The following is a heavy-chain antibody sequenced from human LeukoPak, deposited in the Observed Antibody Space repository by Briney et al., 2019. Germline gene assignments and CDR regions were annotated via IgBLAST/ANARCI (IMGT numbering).Heavy chain of an antibody. D-gene: IGHD3-10*01. CDR1: GFTFSSYE. CDR2: ISSSGSTI. V-gene: IGHV3-48*03. J-gene: IGHJ4*02. Sequence: GGSLRLSCAAFGFTFSSYEMNWVRQAPGKGLEWVSYISSSGSTIYYADSVKGRFTISRDNAKNSLYLQMNSLRAEDTAVYYCARETYYYGSGSYNDYWGQGTLVTVSS. CDR3: ARETYYYGSGSYNDY.